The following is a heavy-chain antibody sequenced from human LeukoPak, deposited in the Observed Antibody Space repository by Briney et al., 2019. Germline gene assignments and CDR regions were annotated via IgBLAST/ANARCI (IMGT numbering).Heavy chain of an antibody. J-gene: IGHJ6*02. CDR1: GGSISGGGHY. CDR2: IYHSGST. V-gene: IGHV4-30-2*01. D-gene: IGHD3-9*01. CDR3: AREATGYYNHQGGDYYYGMDV. Sequence: SQTLSLTCTVSGGSISGGGHYWSWIRQPPGKGLEWIGYIYHSGSTYYNPSLKSRVTISVDRSKNQFSLKLSSVTAADTAVYYCAREATGYYNHQGGDYYYGMDVWGQGTTVTVSS.